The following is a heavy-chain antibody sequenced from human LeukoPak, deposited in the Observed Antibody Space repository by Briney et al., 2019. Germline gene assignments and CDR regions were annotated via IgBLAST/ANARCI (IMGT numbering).Heavy chain of an antibody. CDR3: ARHADSSVYRVGATEDDAFDI. J-gene: IGHJ3*02. V-gene: IGHV4-39*01. CDR2: IYYSGSP. D-gene: IGHD2-2*02. Sequence: SETLSLTCTVSGGSISSSSYYWGWIRQPPGKGLERIGSIYYSGSPYYNPSLKSRVTISVDTSKNQFSLKLSSVTAADTAVYYCARHADSSVYRVGATEDDAFDIWGQGTMVTVSS. CDR1: GGSISSSSYY.